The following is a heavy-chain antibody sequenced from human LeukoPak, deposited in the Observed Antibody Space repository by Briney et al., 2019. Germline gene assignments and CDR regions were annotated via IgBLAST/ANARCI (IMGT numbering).Heavy chain of an antibody. CDR1: GFTFSNYA. Sequence: GGSLRLSCAASGFTFSNYAMSWVRQAPGKGLEWVSAISGSGGSTYYADSVKGRFTISRDNSKNTLYLQMNSLRAEDTAVYYCAKTPLATMVRGAAFDYWGQGTLVTVSS. D-gene: IGHD3-10*01. J-gene: IGHJ4*02. CDR2: ISGSGGST. CDR3: AKTPLATMVRGAAFDY. V-gene: IGHV3-23*01.